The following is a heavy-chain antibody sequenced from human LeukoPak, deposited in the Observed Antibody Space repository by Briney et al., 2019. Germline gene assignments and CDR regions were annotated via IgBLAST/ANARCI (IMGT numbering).Heavy chain of an antibody. V-gene: IGHV4-59*01. J-gene: IGHJ5*02. CDR2: ISYSGST. CDR1: GGSISNYY. CDR3: ARGHDGVVGWFAP. Sequence: SETLSLTCTVSGGSISNYYWIWIRQPPGKGLEWIGHISYSGSTNYNPSLKSRVTISVDTSKNQFSLKVTSVSAADTAVYYCARGHDGVVGWFAPWGRGSLVTVSS. D-gene: IGHD2-15*01.